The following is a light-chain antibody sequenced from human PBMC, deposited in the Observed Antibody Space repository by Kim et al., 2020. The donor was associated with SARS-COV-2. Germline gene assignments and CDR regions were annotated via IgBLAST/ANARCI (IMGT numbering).Light chain of an antibody. CDR1: QSGSSSY. Sequence: WSPGERATRSCRASQSGSSSYLAWYQQKPGQAPRLLIYGASSRATGIPDRFSGSGSGTDFTLTISRLEPEDFAVYFCQQYGSSSVTFGQGTKLEIK. CDR3: QQYGSSSVT. J-gene: IGKJ2*01. CDR2: GAS. V-gene: IGKV3-20*01.